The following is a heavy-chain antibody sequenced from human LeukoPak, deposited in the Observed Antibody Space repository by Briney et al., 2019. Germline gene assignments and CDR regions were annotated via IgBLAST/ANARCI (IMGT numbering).Heavy chain of an antibody. Sequence: SGGSLRLSCAASGFTFSSYSMNWVRQAPGKGLEWVSSISSSSSYIYYADSVKGRFTISRDNAKNSLYLQMNSLRAEDTAVYYCAREEDCSGGSCYFQDYGMDVWGQGTTVTVSS. CDR1: GFTFSSYS. V-gene: IGHV3-21*01. D-gene: IGHD2-15*01. CDR3: AREEDCSGGSCYFQDYGMDV. CDR2: ISSSSSYI. J-gene: IGHJ6*02.